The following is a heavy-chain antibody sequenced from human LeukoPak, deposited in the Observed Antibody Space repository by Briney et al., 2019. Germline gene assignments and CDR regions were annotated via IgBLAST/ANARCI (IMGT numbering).Heavy chain of an antibody. Sequence: SETLSLTCTVSGGSITSYYWNWIRQPPGRGLEWIGYIPYSGSATYNPSLKSRATLSVDTSKNQFSLSLTSVTAADAAVYYCARRRGGGSQRAFDIWGQGTMVTVST. J-gene: IGHJ3*02. V-gene: IGHV4-59*01. CDR1: GGSITSYY. D-gene: IGHD2-15*01. CDR2: IPYSGSA. CDR3: ARRRGGGSQRAFDI.